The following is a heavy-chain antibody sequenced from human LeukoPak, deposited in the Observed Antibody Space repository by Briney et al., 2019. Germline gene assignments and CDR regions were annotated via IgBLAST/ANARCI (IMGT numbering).Heavy chain of an antibody. CDR2: ISTSGNTR. J-gene: IGHJ6*02. Sequence: PGGSLRLSCAASGFTFSSYEMNWVRQAPGKGLEWVSYISTSGNTRYYADSVKGRFTISRDNAKNSLSVQMNSLRAEDTAVYYCARAHGMDVWGPGTTVTVSS. CDR3: ARAHGMDV. CDR1: GFTFSSYE. V-gene: IGHV3-48*03.